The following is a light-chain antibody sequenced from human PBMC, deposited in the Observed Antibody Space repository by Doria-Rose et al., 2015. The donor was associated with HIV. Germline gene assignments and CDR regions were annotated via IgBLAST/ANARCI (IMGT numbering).Light chain of an antibody. Sequence: DIVMTQSPGTLSLSPGERATLSCRASQSFSSTYLAWYQQMPGQAPSLLIYDGSTRATGIPDRFSASGSGTDFTLTINRLEPEDFALYYCHQYGTSWTFGQGTKVEI. V-gene: IGKV3-20*01. J-gene: IGKJ1*01. CDR3: HQYGTSWT. CDR2: DGS. CDR1: QSFSSTY.